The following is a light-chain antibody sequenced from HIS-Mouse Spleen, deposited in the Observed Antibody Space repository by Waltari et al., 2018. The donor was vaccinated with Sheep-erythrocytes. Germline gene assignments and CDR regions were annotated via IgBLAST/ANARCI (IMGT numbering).Light chain of an antibody. CDR1: QSISSW. J-gene: IGKJ2*01. Sequence: DIQMTQSPSTLSASVGDRLTITCRASQSISSWLAWYQQKPGKAPKLLIYKASSVESGVPSRFSGSGSGTEFTLTISSLQPDDFATYYCQQYNSYSQTFGQGTKLEIK. CDR3: QQYNSYSQT. CDR2: KAS. V-gene: IGKV1-5*03.